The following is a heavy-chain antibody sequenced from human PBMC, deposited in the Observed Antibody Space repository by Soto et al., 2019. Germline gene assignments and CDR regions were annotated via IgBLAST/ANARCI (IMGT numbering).Heavy chain of an antibody. D-gene: IGHD1-1*01. CDR2: INGGGDST. Sequence: ETLSLTCTVSGGSVSSGSYYWSWVRQAPGKGLEWVSGINGGGDSTYFADSVRGRFTISRDNSKNTLFLQMTSLRAEDTAVYYCARGWTFDLWGQGTLVTVSS. J-gene: IGHJ4*02. V-gene: IGHV3-23*01. CDR1: GGSVSSGSYY. CDR3: ARGWTFDL.